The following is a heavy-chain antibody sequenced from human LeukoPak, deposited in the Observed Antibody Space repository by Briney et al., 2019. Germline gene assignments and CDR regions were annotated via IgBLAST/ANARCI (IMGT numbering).Heavy chain of an antibody. D-gene: IGHD3-10*01. J-gene: IGHJ4*02. CDR2: ISFDGTNK. CDR1: GFTLSNYA. V-gene: IGHV3-30*01. Sequence: GMSLRLSCAASGFTLSNYAMHWVRQAPGKGREWVAGISFDGTNKYYANSVQGRSTISRDNSKNTLYLHMNSLRTEDTALYYCARDMYDNGWSSFDYWGQGTLVTVSS. CDR3: ARDMYDNGWSSFDY.